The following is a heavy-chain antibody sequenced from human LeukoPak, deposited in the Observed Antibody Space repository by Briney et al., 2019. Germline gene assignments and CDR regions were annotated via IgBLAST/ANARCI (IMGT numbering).Heavy chain of an antibody. D-gene: IGHD4-23*01. V-gene: IGHV1-69*05. CDR3: ARGGDYGGTERAFDI. CDR1: GGTFSSYA. J-gene: IGHJ3*02. Sequence: ASVKVSCKASGGTFSSYAISWVRQAPGQGLEWMGRIIPIFGTANYAQKFQGRVTITTDESTSTAYMELSSLRSEDTAVYYCARGGDYGGTERAFDIWGQGTMVTVSS. CDR2: IIPIFGTA.